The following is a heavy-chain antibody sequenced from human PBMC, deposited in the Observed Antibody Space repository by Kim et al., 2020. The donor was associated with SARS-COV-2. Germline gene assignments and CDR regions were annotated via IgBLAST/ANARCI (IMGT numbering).Heavy chain of an antibody. Sequence: DVMKGRLPISRDNAKNSLYLQMNSLRAEETALYYCARARGIAAAGTHFDYWGQGTLVTVSS. V-gene: IGHV3-20*03. CDR3: ARARGIAAAGTHFDY. D-gene: IGHD6-13*01. J-gene: IGHJ4*02.